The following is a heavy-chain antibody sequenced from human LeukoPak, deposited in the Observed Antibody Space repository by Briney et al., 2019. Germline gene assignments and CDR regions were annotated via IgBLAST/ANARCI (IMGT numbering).Heavy chain of an antibody. CDR1: GGPFSGYY. J-gene: IGHJ4*02. CDR2: INHSGST. V-gene: IGHV4-34*01. D-gene: IGHD3-3*01. Sequence: SETLSLTCAVYGGPFSGYYWSWIRQPPGKGLEWIGEINHSGSTSYNPSLKSRVTISVDTSKNQFSLTLSSVTAADTAVYCCARLYFSRNVFIPARWDYWGQGTLVTVSS. CDR3: ARLYFSRNVFIPARWDY.